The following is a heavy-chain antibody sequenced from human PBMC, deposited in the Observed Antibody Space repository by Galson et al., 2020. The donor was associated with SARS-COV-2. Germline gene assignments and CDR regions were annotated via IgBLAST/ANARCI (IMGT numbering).Heavy chain of an antibody. J-gene: IGHJ4*02. D-gene: IGHD5-18*01. Sequence: ETSETLSLTCTVSGYSISNGGYYWHWVRQPPGKGLEWLGYISYSESTSESTYYNPSLKSRLTISVDTSANQFSLKLSSVTAADMAVYYCARSGYNYAYDYWGQGLLVTVSS. CDR3: ARSGYNYAYDY. CDR2: ISYSESTSEST. CDR1: GYSISNGGYY. V-gene: IGHV4-30-4*01.